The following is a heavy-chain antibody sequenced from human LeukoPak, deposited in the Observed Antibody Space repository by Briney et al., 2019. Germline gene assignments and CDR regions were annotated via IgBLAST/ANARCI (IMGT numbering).Heavy chain of an antibody. J-gene: IGHJ4*02. V-gene: IGHV4-34*01. CDR2: INHSGST. D-gene: IGHD3-22*01. CDR1: GGSFSGYY. Sequence: PSETLSLTCAVYGGSFSGYYWSWIRQPPGKGLEWIGEINHSGSTNYNPSLKSRVTISVDTSKNQFSLKLSSVTAADTAVYYCARVCNDSSGYYLQGVDYWGQGTLVTVSS. CDR3: ARVCNDSSGYYLQGVDY.